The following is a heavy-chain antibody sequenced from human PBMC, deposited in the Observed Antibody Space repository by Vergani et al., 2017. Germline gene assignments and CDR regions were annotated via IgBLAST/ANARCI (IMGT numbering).Heavy chain of an antibody. CDR2: IYHSGST. CDR3: ARDWGYCSSTSCYTGWFDP. V-gene: IGHV4-30-2*01. D-gene: IGHD2-2*02. CDR1: GGSISSGGYS. J-gene: IGHJ5*02. Sequence: QLQLQESGSGLVKPSQTLSLTCAVSGGSISSGGYSWSWIRQPPGKGLEWIGYIYHSGSTYYNPSLKSRVTISVDRSKNQFSLKLSYVTAADTAVYYCARDWGYCSSTSCYTGWFDPWGQGTLVTVSS.